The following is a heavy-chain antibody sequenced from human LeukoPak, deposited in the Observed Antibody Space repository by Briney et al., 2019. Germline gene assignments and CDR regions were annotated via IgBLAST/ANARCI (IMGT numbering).Heavy chain of an antibody. Sequence: PSETLSLTCTVSGDFITAYYWSWIRQAPGKGLEWIGYVYYSGKTEYNPSLRSRVTISLEMSNHQFSLKLTSVTAADTAVYYCASNTGTVFDNWGQGALATVSS. CDR2: VYYSGKT. D-gene: IGHD1-1*01. CDR3: ASNTGTVFDN. V-gene: IGHV4-59*01. CDR1: GDFITAYY. J-gene: IGHJ4*02.